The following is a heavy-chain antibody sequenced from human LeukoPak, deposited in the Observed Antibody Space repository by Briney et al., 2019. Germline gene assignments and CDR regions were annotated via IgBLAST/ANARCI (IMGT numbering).Heavy chain of an antibody. CDR3: AREEHSYLVYYFDY. CDR2: IKQDGSEK. J-gene: IGHJ4*02. Sequence: GGSLRLSCAASGFTLGSYWMSWVRQAPGKGLVWRANIKQDGSEKYYVDSVKGRFTISRDNAKNSLYLQMNSLRAEDTAVYYCAREEHSYLVYYFDYWGQGTLVTVSS. CDR1: GFTLGSYW. V-gene: IGHV3-7*01. D-gene: IGHD5-18*01.